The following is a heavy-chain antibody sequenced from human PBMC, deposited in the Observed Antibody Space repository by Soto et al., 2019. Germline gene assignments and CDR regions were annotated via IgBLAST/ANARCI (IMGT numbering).Heavy chain of an antibody. D-gene: IGHD3-22*01. V-gene: IGHV4-59*01. CDR2: LDYGRSA. Sequence: QVQLQESGPGLVKPSETLSLTCAVSGDSISSYYCMWIRQPPGKGLESIGYLDYGRSANYNPSLTSRVTLSVDTSTNQCSLTLSSMTAADTAVYYCALRSMAVVPEYWGQGTLVTVSS. CDR1: GDSISSYY. CDR3: ALRSMAVVPEY. J-gene: IGHJ4*02.